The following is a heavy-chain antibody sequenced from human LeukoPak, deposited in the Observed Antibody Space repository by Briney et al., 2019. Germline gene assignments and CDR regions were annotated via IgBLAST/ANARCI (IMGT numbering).Heavy chain of an antibody. J-gene: IGHJ4*02. D-gene: IGHD6-13*01. CDR1: GGSISSGDYY. CDR3: ARLYSSSWYFDY. V-gene: IGHV4-30-4*01. Sequence: PSQTLSLACTASGGSISSGDYYWSWIRQPPGKGLEWIGYIYYSRTTYYNPSLKSRLTIPVDTSKNQFSLKVTSVTAADTAVYYCARLYSSSWYFDYWGQGSLVTVSS. CDR2: IYYSRTT.